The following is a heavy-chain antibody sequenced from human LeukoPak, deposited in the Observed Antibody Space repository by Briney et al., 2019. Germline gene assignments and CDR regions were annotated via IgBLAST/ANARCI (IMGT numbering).Heavy chain of an antibody. Sequence: GGSLRLFCAASGFTFSSYSMNWVRQAPGKGLEWVSSISSSSSYIYYADSVKGRLTISRDNAKNSLYLQMNSLRAEDTAVYYCARGENYGDCPDVFDIWGQGTMVTVSS. V-gene: IGHV3-21*01. CDR3: ARGENYGDCPDVFDI. J-gene: IGHJ3*02. D-gene: IGHD4-17*01. CDR1: GFTFSSYS. CDR2: ISSSSSYI.